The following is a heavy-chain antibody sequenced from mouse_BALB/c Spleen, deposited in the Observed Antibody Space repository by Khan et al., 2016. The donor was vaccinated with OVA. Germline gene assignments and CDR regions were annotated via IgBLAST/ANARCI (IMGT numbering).Heavy chain of an antibody. D-gene: IGHD2-3*01. CDR3: ARDGSRYNYAMDY. Sequence: EVQLQQSGPGLVKPSQSLSLTCTVTGYSITSDYAWNWIRQFPGNKLEWMGYISSSGSTNYNTALKSRISITRETSKNQFFLQLNSVTTEDTATYYCARDGSRYNYAMDYWGQGTSVTVSS. J-gene: IGHJ4*01. CDR2: ISSSGST. V-gene: IGHV3-2*02. CDR1: GYSITSDYA.